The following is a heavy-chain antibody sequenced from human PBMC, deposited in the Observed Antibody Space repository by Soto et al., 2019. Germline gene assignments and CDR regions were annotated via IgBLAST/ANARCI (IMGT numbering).Heavy chain of an antibody. CDR2: FIPVYRTL. CDR3: ATGVIWIGYFTVDS. D-gene: IGHD3-3*01. Sequence: SVKASCKASGGSFGKSAINWVRQTPGQGLEWLGGFIPVYRTLNYAQKFQGRVTITADESTGTAYMTLSSLASDDTAVYYCATGVIWIGYFTVDSWGQGTRVTVSS. J-gene: IGHJ4*02. V-gene: IGHV1-69*13. CDR1: GGSFGKSA.